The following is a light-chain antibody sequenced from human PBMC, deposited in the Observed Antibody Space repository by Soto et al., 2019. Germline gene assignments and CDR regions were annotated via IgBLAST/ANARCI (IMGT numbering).Light chain of an antibody. J-gene: IGLJ2*01. V-gene: IGLV2-8*01. Sequence: QSALTQPPSASGSPGQSVTISCTGTSSDVGTYKYVSWYQQHPGKAPKLMIFEVSQRPSGVPDRFSGSKSGNTASLTVSGLQAEDAADYYCSSFAGSNNLVFGGGTK. CDR2: EVS. CDR1: SSDVGTYKY. CDR3: SSFAGSNNLV.